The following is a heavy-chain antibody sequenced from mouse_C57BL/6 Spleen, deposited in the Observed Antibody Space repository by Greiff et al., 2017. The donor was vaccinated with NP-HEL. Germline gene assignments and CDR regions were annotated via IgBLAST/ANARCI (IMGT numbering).Heavy chain of an antibody. D-gene: IGHD2-5*01. CDR3: ARDDGYSNYWYFDV. CDR1: GFTFSSYA. CDR2: ISDGGSYT. J-gene: IGHJ1*03. V-gene: IGHV5-4*01. Sequence: EVKLVESGGGLVKPGGSLKLSCAASGFTFSSYAMSWVRQTPEKRLGWVATISDGGSYTYYPDNVKGRFTISRANAKNNLYLQMSHLKYEDTAMYYCARDDGYSNYWYFDVWGTGTTVTVSS.